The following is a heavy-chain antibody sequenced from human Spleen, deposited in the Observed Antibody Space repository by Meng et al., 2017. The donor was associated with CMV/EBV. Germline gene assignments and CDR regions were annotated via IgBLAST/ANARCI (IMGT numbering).Heavy chain of an antibody. Sequence: GESLKISCAASGFTFSSYAMSWVRQAPGKGLEWVTVIYSGGSSTYYADSVKGRFTISRDNSKNTLYLQMNSLRAEDTAVYYCAKVGPGYCSSTSCHVSCFDPWGQGTLVTVSS. J-gene: IGHJ5*02. CDR2: IYSGGSST. D-gene: IGHD2-2*01. V-gene: IGHV3-23*03. CDR1: GFTFSSYA. CDR3: AKVGPGYCSSTSCHVSCFDP.